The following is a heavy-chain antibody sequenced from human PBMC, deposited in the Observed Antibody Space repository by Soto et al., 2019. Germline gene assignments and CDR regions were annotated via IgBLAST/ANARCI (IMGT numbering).Heavy chain of an antibody. D-gene: IGHD3-16*01. J-gene: IGHJ5*02. CDR1: GYSFTNND. CDR2: MNPGSGDT. CDR3: ARMATFGSLNWLDT. V-gene: IGHV1-8*01. Sequence: ASVKVSCKASGYSFTNNDVSWVRQATGQGLEWMGWMNPGSGDTGYAQKFQGRVTMTRDISTATAYMELSSLRSDDTAIYYSARMATFGSLNWLDTWGQGTLVTVSS.